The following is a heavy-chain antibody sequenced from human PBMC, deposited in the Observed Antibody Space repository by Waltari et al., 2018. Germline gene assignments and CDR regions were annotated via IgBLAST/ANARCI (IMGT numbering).Heavy chain of an antibody. D-gene: IGHD2-15*01. CDR2: VRTPGKT. CDR1: GAFMVSSYW. V-gene: IGHV4-4*02. Sequence: QLQLQQSGAGLVKPSKSLSLTGAVSGAFMVSSYWCSRVRQTPGRGLEWIGQVRTPGKTTYNPSLDSGVTISIATSARRFSLALASVSAADTAIYFCARDRGRGLYLDTWGQGTLVTVSP. J-gene: IGHJ5*02. CDR3: ARDRGRGLYLDT.